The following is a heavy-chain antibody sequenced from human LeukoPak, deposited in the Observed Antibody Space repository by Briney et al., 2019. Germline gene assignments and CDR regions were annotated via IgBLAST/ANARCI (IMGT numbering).Heavy chain of an antibody. CDR1: GGSISSSSYY. D-gene: IGHD3-9*01. CDR3: ATQRYFDLGDAFDI. Sequence: PSETLSLTCTVSGGSISSSSYYWGWVRQPAGKGLEWIGSIYYSGSTYYNPSRKSRVTMSVDTSKNQFSLKLRSLTAADTAVYYCATQRYFDLGDAFDIWGQGTMVTVSS. V-gene: IGHV4-39*01. J-gene: IGHJ3*02. CDR2: IYYSGST.